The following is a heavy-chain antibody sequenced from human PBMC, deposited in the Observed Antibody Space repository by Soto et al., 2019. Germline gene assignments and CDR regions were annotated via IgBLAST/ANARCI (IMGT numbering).Heavy chain of an antibody. CDR3: ARATCGGSCYWFDP. CDR2: INPNSGGT. J-gene: IGHJ5*02. CDR1: GYTFTGYY. D-gene: IGHD2-15*01. V-gene: IGHV1-2*02. Sequence: GASVKVSCKASGYTFTGYYMHWVLQAPGQGLEWMGWINPNSGGTNYAQKFQGRVTMTRDTSISTAYMELSRLRSDDTAVYYCARATCGGSCYWFDPWGQGTLVTVSS.